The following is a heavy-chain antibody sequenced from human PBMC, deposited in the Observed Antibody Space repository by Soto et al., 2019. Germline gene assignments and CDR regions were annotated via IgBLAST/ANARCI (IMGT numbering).Heavy chain of an antibody. Sequence: GGSLRRSCADSGFTFSSYSINWVRQAPGKGLEWVSSISSSSSYIYYADSVKGRFTISRDNAKSSLYLQMNSLRAEDTAVYYCARDYDILTGPDYWGQGTLVTVSS. J-gene: IGHJ4*02. CDR2: ISSSSSYI. CDR1: GFTFSSYS. CDR3: ARDYDILTGPDY. V-gene: IGHV3-21*01. D-gene: IGHD3-9*01.